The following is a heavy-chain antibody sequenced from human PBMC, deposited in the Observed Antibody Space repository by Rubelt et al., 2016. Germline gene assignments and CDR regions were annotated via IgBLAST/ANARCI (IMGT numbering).Heavy chain of an antibody. CDR2: INPSGGST. J-gene: IGHJ6*02. CDR3: ARGRELYYYGMDV. CDR1: GYTFTSYY. D-gene: IGHD1-7*01. Sequence: QVQLVQSGAEVKKPGASVKVSCKASGYTFTSYYMHWVRQAPGQGLEWMGIINPSGGSTSYARTFQGRVPWTRDTSTSTVYMELSSLGAEDTAVYYCARGRELYYYGMDVWGQGTTVTVSS. V-gene: IGHV1-46*01.